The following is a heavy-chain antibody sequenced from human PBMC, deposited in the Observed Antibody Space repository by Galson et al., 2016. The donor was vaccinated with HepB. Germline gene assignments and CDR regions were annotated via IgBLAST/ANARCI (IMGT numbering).Heavy chain of an antibody. V-gene: IGHV2-5*02. D-gene: IGHD2/OR15-2a*01. CDR3: AHLREDKSDTLLCPTYHY. J-gene: IGHJ4*02. CDR2: IYWDDDK. CDR1: GFSLSTRGVG. Sequence: PALVKPTQTLTLTCTFSGFSLSTRGVGVGWIRQPPGKALEWLALIYWDDDKRYSPSLRSRLTITKDTSKNQVVLTMTTMDPVDTATYFCAHLREDKSDTLLCPTYHYWGQGTLVTVSS.